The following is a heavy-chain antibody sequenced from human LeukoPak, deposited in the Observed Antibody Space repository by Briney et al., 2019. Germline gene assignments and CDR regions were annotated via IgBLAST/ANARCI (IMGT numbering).Heavy chain of an antibody. D-gene: IGHD3-22*01. Sequence: PSETLSLTCAVYGGSFSGYYWSWIRQPPGKGLEWIGEINHSGSTNYNPSLKSRVTISVDTSKNQFSLKLSSVTAADTAVYYCARLDDSSGYYYFFYWGQGTLVTVSS. CDR1: GGSFSGYY. CDR3: ARLDDSSGYYYFFY. CDR2: INHSGST. J-gene: IGHJ4*02. V-gene: IGHV4-34*01.